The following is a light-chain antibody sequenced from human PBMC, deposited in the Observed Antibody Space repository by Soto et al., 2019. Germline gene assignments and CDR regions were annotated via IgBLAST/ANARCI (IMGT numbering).Light chain of an antibody. CDR1: GRDIGAYDY. V-gene: IGLV2-14*01. Sequence: QSALTQPASVSGSPGQSITISCTGSGRDIGAYDYVSWYQQHPGNAPKLLIYGVKTRPSGVSYRFSASKSAFTASLTISGLQAEDEAHYYCSSYTTSYFYVFGPGTKVTVL. J-gene: IGLJ1*01. CDR3: SSYTTSYFYV. CDR2: GVK.